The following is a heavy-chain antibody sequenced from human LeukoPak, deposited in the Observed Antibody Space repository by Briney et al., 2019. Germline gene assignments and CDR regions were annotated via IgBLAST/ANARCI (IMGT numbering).Heavy chain of an antibody. CDR1: GFTFSSYG. D-gene: IGHD2-15*01. V-gene: IGHV3-30*18. J-gene: IGHJ5*02. CDR3: AKDGRYCSGGSCSNWFDP. Sequence: GGSLRLSCAASGFTFSSYGMHWVRQAPGKGLEWVAVISYDGSNKYYADSVKGRFTISGDNSKDTLYLQMNSLRAEDTAVYYCAKDGRYCSGGSCSNWFDPWGQGTLVTVSS. CDR2: ISYDGSNK.